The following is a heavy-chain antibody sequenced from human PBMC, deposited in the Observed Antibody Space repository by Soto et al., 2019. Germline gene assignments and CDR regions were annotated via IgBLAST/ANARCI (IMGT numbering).Heavy chain of an antibody. Sequence: ASVKVSCKASGYTFTGYYMHWVRQAPGQGLEWMGWINPNSGGTNYAQKFQGWVTMTRDTSISTAYMELSRLRSDDTAVYYCARALQRSSWPRKPDYWGQGTPVTVSS. J-gene: IGHJ4*02. D-gene: IGHD6-13*01. V-gene: IGHV1-2*04. CDR3: ARALQRSSWPRKPDY. CDR2: INPNSGGT. CDR1: GYTFTGYY.